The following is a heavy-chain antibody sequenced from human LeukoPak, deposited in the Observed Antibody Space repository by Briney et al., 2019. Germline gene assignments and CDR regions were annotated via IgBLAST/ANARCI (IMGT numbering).Heavy chain of an antibody. Sequence: GGSLRLSSAASGFTFSSYAMSWVRQAPGKGLEGGSAISGSGGSTHYADSVKGRFTISRDNSKNTLYLQMNSLRAEDTAVYYCAKASLVGATSHNWFDPRGQGTLVTVSS. CDR1: GFTFSSYA. J-gene: IGHJ5*02. CDR2: ISGSGGST. CDR3: AKASLVGATSHNWFDP. V-gene: IGHV3-23*01. D-gene: IGHD1-26*01.